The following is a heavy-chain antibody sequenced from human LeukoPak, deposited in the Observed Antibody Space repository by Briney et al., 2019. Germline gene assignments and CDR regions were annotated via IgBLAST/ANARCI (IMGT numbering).Heavy chain of an antibody. D-gene: IGHD3-22*01. J-gene: IGHJ4*02. CDR3: AKDIDSSGYYYFDY. CDR1: GFTFDDYA. Sequence: GRSLRLSCAASGFTFDDYAMHWVRQAPGKGLEWVSGISWNSGSIGYADSVKGRFTISRDNAKNSLYLQMNSLRAEDTALHYCAKDIDSSGYYYFDYWGQGTLVTVSS. V-gene: IGHV3-9*01. CDR2: ISWNSGSI.